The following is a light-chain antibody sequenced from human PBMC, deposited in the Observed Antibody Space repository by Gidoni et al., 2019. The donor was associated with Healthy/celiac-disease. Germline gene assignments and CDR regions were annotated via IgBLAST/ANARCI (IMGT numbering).Light chain of an antibody. J-gene: IGKJ5*01. CDR3: MQALQTPRT. CDR2: LGS. Sequence: DIVMTQSPLSLPVTPGEPASISCRSSQSLLHSNGYNYLDWYLQKPGPSPQLLIYLGSNRASGVPDRFSGSGSGTDFTLKISRVAAEDVGVYYCMQALQTPRTFXQXTRLEIK. V-gene: IGKV2-28*01. CDR1: QSLLHSNGYNY.